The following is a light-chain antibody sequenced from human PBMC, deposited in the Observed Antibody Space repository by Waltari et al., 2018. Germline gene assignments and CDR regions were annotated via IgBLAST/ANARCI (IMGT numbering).Light chain of an antibody. V-gene: IGKV1-12*01. CDR2: AAS. J-gene: IGKJ4*01. Sequence: DIRMTQSPSSVSASVGDRVTITCRASQAINSWVAWYQQKPGKVPRVLIHAASSLQTGVPSRFSGNGSGTEFTLTITNLQPEDFATYFCQQANSFPLTFGGGTKVEIK. CDR3: QQANSFPLT. CDR1: QAINSW.